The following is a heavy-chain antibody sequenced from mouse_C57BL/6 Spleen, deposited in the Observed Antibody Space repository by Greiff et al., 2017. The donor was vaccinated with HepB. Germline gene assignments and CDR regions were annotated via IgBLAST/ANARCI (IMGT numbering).Heavy chain of an antibody. CDR3: ARDHYYGSRYFDV. D-gene: IGHD1-1*01. CDR1: GYTFTSYW. Sequence: QVQLQQPGAELVMPGASVKLSCKASGYTFTSYWMHWVKQRPGQGLEWIGEIDPSDSYTNYNQKFKGKSTLTVDKSSSTAYMQLSSLTSEDSAVYYCARDHYYGSRYFDVWGTGTTVTVSS. V-gene: IGHV1-69*01. CDR2: IDPSDSYT. J-gene: IGHJ1*03.